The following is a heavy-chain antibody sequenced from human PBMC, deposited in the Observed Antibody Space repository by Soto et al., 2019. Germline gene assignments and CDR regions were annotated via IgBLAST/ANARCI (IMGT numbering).Heavy chain of an antibody. J-gene: IGHJ4*02. CDR3: ARTPPLGHFDY. Sequence: SETLSLTCTVSGGSISSGDYYWSWIRQPPGKGLEWLGYIYYSGITYYNPSLKSRVTISVDTSKNQFSLKLSSMTAADTAVYYCARTPPLGHFDYWGQGTLVTAPQ. CDR1: GGSISSGDYY. CDR2: IYYSGIT. V-gene: IGHV4-30-4*01.